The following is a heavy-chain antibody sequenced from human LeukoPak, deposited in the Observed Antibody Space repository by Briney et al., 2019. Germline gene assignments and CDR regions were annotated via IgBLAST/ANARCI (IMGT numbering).Heavy chain of an antibody. CDR2: IIPIFGTA. CDR1: GGTFSSYA. V-gene: IGHV1-69*05. CDR3: ARTPRHRRYFDY. J-gene: IGHJ4*02. Sequence: SVKVSCKASGGTFSSYAISWVRQAPGQGLEWMGRIIPIFGTANYAQKFQGRVTITTDESTSTAYMDLSSLRSEDTAVYYCARTPRHRRYFDYWGQGTLVTVSS.